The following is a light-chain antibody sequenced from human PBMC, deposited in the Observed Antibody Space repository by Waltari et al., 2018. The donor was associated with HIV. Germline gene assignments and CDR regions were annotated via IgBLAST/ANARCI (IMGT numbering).Light chain of an antibody. CDR2: KDS. V-gene: IGLV3-25*03. CDR1: ALPKKH. CDR3: QSTDSSGTYVV. J-gene: IGLJ2*01. Sequence: SYELTQPPSVSVSPGQTARLTCSGDALPKKHGYWYQQKPGQAPVLVIYKDSEKSSGIPERFSGSSSGTTVTLTIRAVQAEDEADYYCQSTDSSGTYVVFGGGTKLTVL.